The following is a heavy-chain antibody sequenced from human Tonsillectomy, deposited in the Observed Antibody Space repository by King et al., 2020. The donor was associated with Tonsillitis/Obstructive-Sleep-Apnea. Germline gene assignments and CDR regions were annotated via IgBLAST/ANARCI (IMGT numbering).Heavy chain of an antibody. CDR2: ISSNGGST. V-gene: IGHV3-64D*09. CDR1: GFTFSSYA. J-gene: IGHJ4*02. CDR3: VKGQQLVRGVVFDY. D-gene: IGHD6-13*01. Sequence: VQLVESGGGLVQPGGSLRLSCSASGFTFSSYAMHWVRQAPGKGLEYVSAISSNGGSTYYADSVKGRFTISRDNSKNTLYLQMSSLRAEDTAVYYCVKGQQLVRGVVFDYWGQGTLVTVSS.